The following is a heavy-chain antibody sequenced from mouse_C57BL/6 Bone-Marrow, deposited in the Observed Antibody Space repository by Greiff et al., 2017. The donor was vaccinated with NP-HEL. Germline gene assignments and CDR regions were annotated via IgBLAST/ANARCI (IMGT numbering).Heavy chain of an antibody. J-gene: IGHJ3*01. V-gene: IGHV1-59*01. CDR3: ARGEVRRSY. Sequence: QVQLLQPGAELVRPGTSVKLSCKASGYTFTSYWMHWVKQRPGQGLEWIGVIDPSDSYTNYNQKFKGKATLTVDTTSSTAYMQLSSLASEDSAVYYCARGEVRRSYWGQGTLVTVSA. D-gene: IGHD2-2*01. CDR2: IDPSDSYT. CDR1: GYTFTSYW.